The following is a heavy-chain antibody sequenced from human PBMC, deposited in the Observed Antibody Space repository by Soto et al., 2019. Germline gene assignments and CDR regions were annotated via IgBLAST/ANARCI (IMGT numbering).Heavy chain of an antibody. CDR1: GGTFSSYA. D-gene: IGHD3-22*01. Sequence: EASVKVSCKASGGTFSSYAISWVRQAPGQGLEWMGGIIPIFGTANYAQKFQGRVTITADESTSTAYMELSSLRSEDTAVYYCARGVEEEAYYYDSSGPTRGFDPWGQGTLVTVSS. CDR2: IIPIFGTA. CDR3: ARGVEEEAYYYDSSGPTRGFDP. V-gene: IGHV1-69*13. J-gene: IGHJ5*02.